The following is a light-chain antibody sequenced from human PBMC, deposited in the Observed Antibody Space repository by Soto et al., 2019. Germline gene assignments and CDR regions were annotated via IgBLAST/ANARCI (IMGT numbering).Light chain of an antibody. Sequence: IVMTQSPATLSVSPGDEVTLSCRASENVGTNLAWYQQKPGQAPRLLIYGSSTRATGIPATFSGSGSGTEFTLTISSLQSKESAIYYCQKYNNGGLSFGGGTKVDNK. CDR3: QKYNNGGLS. J-gene: IGKJ4*01. CDR2: GSS. V-gene: IGKV3D-15*01. CDR1: ENVGTN.